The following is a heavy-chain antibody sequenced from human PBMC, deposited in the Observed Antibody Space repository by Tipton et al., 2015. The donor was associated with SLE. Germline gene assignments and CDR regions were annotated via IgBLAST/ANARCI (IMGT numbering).Heavy chain of an antibody. Sequence: TLSLTCTVSGGSIIGYYWSWIRQPAGKGPEWIGRIYTGGRTIHNPSLNSRVTMSLDTSKSQFSLKLTSVTAADTAVYYCARDWGGEALDFWGKGTLVTVSS. J-gene: IGHJ4*02. D-gene: IGHD2-21*01. CDR3: ARDWGGEALDF. CDR1: GGSIIGYY. CDR2: IYTGGRT. V-gene: IGHV4-4*07.